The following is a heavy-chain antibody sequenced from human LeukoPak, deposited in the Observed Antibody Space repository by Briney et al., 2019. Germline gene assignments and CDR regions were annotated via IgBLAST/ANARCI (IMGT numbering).Heavy chain of an antibody. V-gene: IGHV4-39*01. CDR2: IYYSGST. CDR1: GXSISSSSDY. CDR3: ARQKGYSSGWYFDY. D-gene: IGHD6-19*01. J-gene: IGHJ4*02. Sequence: PSETLSLTCTVSGXSISSSSDYWGWIRQPPGKGLEWIGSIYYSGSTYYNPSLKSRVTISVDTSKNQFSLKLSSVTAADTAVYYCARQKGYSSGWYFDYWGQGTLVTVSS.